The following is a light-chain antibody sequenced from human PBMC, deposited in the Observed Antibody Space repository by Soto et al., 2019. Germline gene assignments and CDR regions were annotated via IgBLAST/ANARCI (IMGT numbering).Light chain of an antibody. V-gene: IGLV2-23*02. J-gene: IGLJ1*01. Sequence: QSALTQPASVSGSPGQSITISCTGTRRDVGSYNLVSWYQQHPGKAPKLMIYEVSKRPSGVSNRFSGSKSGNTASLTISGLQAEDESDYYCCSYAGSSTYVFGTGTKGTVL. CDR1: RRDVGSYNL. CDR3: CSYAGSSTYV. CDR2: EVS.